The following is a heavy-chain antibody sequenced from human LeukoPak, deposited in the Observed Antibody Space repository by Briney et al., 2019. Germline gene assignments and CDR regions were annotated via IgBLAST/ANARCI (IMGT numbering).Heavy chain of an antibody. CDR2: INPNSGGT. D-gene: IGHD1-26*01. V-gene: IGHV1-2*02. CDR3: ATRSGNYGVYYFDY. CDR1: GYTFTGYY. Sequence: ASVKVSCKASGYTFTGYYMHWVRQAPGQGLEWMGWINPNSGGTNYAQKFQGRVTMTRDTSISTAYMELSRLRSDDTAVYFCATRSGNYGVYYFDYWGQGTLVTVSS. J-gene: IGHJ4*02.